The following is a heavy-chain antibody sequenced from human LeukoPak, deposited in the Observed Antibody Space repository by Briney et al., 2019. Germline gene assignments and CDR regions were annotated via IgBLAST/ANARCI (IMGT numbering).Heavy chain of an antibody. CDR3: AKGIGRIVVVPAAMDY. Sequence: PGGSLRLSCAASGFTFDDYAMHWVRQAPGEGLEWVSGISWNSGSIGYADSVKGRFTISRDNAKNSLYLQMNSLRAEDMALYYCAKGIGRIVVVPAAMDYWGQGTLVTVSS. D-gene: IGHD2-2*01. CDR2: ISWNSGSI. CDR1: GFTFDDYA. V-gene: IGHV3-9*03. J-gene: IGHJ4*02.